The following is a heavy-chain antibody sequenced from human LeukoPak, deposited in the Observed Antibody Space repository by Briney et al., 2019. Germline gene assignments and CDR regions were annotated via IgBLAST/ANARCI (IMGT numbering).Heavy chain of an antibody. Sequence: TGGSLRLSCGASGFTLSTFWMTWVRQVPGKGLEWVANIKQDGSERNYVDSVKGRFTISRDNAKNSLYLQMNSLRAEDTAVYYCARGASSSPWGQGTLVTVSS. V-gene: IGHV3-7*03. CDR2: IKQDGSER. CDR3: ARGASSSP. J-gene: IGHJ5*02. CDR1: GFTLSTFW. D-gene: IGHD6-13*01.